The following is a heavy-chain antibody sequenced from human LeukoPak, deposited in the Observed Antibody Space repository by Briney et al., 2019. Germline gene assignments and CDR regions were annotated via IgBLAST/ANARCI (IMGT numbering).Heavy chain of an antibody. CDR1: GGSISSYY. D-gene: IGHD1-26*01. Sequence: PSETLSLTCTASGGSISSYYRTWIRQPAGKGLEWIGRIYPSGSTNYNPSLKSRVTMSVDTSKNQFSLKLSSVTAADTAVYYCARENSGSYREFDYWGQGTLVTVSS. J-gene: IGHJ4*02. CDR3: ARENSGSYREFDY. V-gene: IGHV4-4*07. CDR2: IYPSGST.